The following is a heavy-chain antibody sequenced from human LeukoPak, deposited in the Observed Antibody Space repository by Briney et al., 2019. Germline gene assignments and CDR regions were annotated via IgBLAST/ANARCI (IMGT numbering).Heavy chain of an antibody. D-gene: IGHD3-22*01. Sequence: SETLSLTCTVSGGSVSSGSYYWSWIRQPPGKGLEWIGYIYYSGSTNYNPSLKSRVTISVDTSKNQFSLKLSSLTAADTAVYYCARAPDYDSSGYSLYYYYGMNVWGQGTTVTVSS. CDR1: GGSVSSGSYY. CDR2: IYYSGST. V-gene: IGHV4-61*01. J-gene: IGHJ6*02. CDR3: ARAPDYDSSGYSLYYYYGMNV.